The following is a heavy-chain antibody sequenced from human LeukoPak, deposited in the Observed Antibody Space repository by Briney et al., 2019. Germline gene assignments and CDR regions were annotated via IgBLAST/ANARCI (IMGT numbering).Heavy chain of an antibody. J-gene: IGHJ5*02. CDR3: ARDNSVGDNAWWFDP. CDR1: GYTFTGYY. CDR2: INPNSSGT. Sequence: ASVKVSCKASGYTFTGYYMHWVRQAPGQGLEWMGWINPNSSGTNYAQKFQGRVTMTRDMSTSTDYMELSSLRSEDTAIYYCARDNSVGDNAWWFDPWGQGTLVTVSS. D-gene: IGHD1-26*01. V-gene: IGHV1-2*02.